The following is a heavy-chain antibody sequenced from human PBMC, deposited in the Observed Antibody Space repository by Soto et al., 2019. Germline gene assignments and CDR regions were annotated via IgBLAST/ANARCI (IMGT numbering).Heavy chain of an antibody. Sequence: QVQLEQSGAEVKKPGSSVKVSCKASGGTLSDHGVAWLRQAPGQGLEWMGGTIPVFNTAKYAQKLQGRVTVTADKFTNIAYMELSSLRSEATAFYFCARGVYGSGNYYTGPSAFDIWGQGTMVIVSS. CDR3: ARGVYGSGNYYTGPSAFDI. D-gene: IGHD3-10*01. V-gene: IGHV1-69*06. CDR2: TIPVFNTA. CDR1: GGTLSDHG. J-gene: IGHJ3*02.